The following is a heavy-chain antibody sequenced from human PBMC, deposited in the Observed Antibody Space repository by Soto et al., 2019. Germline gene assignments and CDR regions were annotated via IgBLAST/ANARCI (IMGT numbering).Heavy chain of an antibody. D-gene: IGHD3-3*01. CDR2: ISYDGSNK. CDR1: GFTFSSYG. J-gene: IGHJ6*02. CDR3: AKDRGRRITIFGVVIVGAVDYYGMDV. V-gene: IGHV3-30*18. Sequence: PVGSLRLSCAASGFTFSSYGMHWVRQAPGKGLEWVAVISYDGSNKYYADSVKGRFTISRDNSKNTLYLQMNSLRAEDTAVYYCAKDRGRRITIFGVVIVGAVDYYGMDVWGQGTTVTVSS.